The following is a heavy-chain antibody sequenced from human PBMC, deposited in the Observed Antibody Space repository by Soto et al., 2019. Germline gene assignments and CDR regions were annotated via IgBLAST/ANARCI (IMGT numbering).Heavy chain of an antibody. D-gene: IGHD7-27*01. CDR3: ASSLLTPFDY. J-gene: IGHJ4*02. V-gene: IGHV3-23*01. CDR2: ISGDGGST. Sequence: GGSLRLSCAAPGFTFSSYAMTWVRQAPGKGLEWVSGISGDGGSTYYADSVKGRFTISRDNAKNTLYLQMNSLRAEDTAVYYCASSLLTPFDYWGQGTLVTSPQ. CDR1: GFTFSSYA.